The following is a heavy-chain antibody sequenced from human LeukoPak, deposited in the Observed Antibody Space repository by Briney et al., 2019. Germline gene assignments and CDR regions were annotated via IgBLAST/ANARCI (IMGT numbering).Heavy chain of an antibody. Sequence: SETLSLTCTVSGGSISSYYWSWIRQPPGKGLEWIGYIYYSGSTNYNPSLKSRVTISVDTSKNQFSLKLSSVSAADTAVYYCARDHCSGGSCYPDYWGQGTLVTVSS. CDR3: ARDHCSGGSCYPDY. D-gene: IGHD2-15*01. J-gene: IGHJ4*02. V-gene: IGHV4-59*01. CDR1: GGSISSYY. CDR2: IYYSGST.